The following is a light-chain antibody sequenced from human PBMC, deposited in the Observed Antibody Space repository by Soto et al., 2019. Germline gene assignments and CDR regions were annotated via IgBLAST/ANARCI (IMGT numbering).Light chain of an antibody. CDR2: GAS. CDR3: QQFDRSSWT. V-gene: IGKV3-20*01. Sequence: EVVLTQSPGTLSLSPGERATLSCRASQSVSSSYLAWYQQKPGQAPRLVIYGASSRATGIPDRFSGSGSGTDFTLTISRLEPEDFAVYYCQQFDRSSWTFGQGTKVEIK. CDR1: QSVSSSY. J-gene: IGKJ1*01.